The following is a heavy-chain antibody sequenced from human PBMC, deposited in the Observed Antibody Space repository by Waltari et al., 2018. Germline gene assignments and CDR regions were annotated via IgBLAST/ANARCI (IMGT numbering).Heavy chain of an antibody. CDR1: GFTFSSYA. V-gene: IGHV3-23*01. Sequence: EVQLLESGGGLVQPGGSLRLSCAASGFTFSSYAMSWVRQAPGKGVEWVSAIRGSGGSTYYADSVKGRFTISRDNSKNTLYLQMNSLRTEDTAVYYCAKDASYSNYEGVWFDPWGQGTLVTVSS. D-gene: IGHD4-4*01. J-gene: IGHJ5*02. CDR3: AKDASYSNYEGVWFDP. CDR2: IRGSGGST.